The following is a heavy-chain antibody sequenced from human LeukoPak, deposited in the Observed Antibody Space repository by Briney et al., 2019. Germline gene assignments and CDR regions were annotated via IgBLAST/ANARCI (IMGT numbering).Heavy chain of an antibody. CDR3: ARHSVVVVAERVAHFDY. J-gene: IGHJ4*02. CDR1: GGFISSSDYY. V-gene: IGHV4-39*01. Sequence: PSETLSLTCTVSGGFISSSDYYWGWIRQPPGKGLEWIGSIHFTGSIYSNPSLKSRFTISVDTSKNQFSLRLSSVTAADTAVYYCARHSVVVVAERVAHFDYWGQGTLVTVSS. CDR2: IHFTGSI. D-gene: IGHD2-15*01.